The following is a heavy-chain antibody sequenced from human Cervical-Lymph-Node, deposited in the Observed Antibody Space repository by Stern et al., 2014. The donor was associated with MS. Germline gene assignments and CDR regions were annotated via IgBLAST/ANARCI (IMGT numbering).Heavy chain of an antibody. J-gene: IGHJ5*02. CDR1: GYTFTKFG. V-gene: IGHV1-18*01. Sequence: QVQLVQSGAEVKKAGDSAKVSCKASGYTFTKFGVSWVRQAPGQGLEWVGWIRAYNPDNKRYAKKFQGRVTMTTDTSTSTAYMELRSLRSDDTAVYFCARDKGEVRGVIVHSNWFAPWGQGTLVTVSS. CDR3: ARDKGEVRGVIVHSNWFAP. CDR2: IRAYNPDNK. D-gene: IGHD3-10*01.